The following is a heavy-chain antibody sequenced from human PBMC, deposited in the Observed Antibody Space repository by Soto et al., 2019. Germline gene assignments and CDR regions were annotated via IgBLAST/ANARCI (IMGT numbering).Heavy chain of an antibody. J-gene: IGHJ4*02. D-gene: IGHD6-13*01. V-gene: IGHV3-21*01. CDR3: ARTDYHSSWYGEFDY. CDR1: GFTFSSYW. CDR2: MSSSSSYI. Sequence: PGGSLRLSCAASGFTFSSYWMSWVRQAPGKGLEWVSSMSSSSSYIYYADSVKGRFTISRDNAKNSRYLQMNSLRAEDTAVYYCARTDYHSSWYGEFDYWGQGTLVTVSS.